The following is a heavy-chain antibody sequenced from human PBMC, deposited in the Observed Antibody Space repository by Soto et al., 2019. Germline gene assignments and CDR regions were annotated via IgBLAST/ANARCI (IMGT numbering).Heavy chain of an antibody. CDR3: GAGRGGGGY. V-gene: IGHV3-53*01. CDR1: GFTVSNNY. CDR2: IYSGGYT. D-gene: IGHD6-19*01. Sequence: EVQLVESGGGLIQPGGSLRLSCAVSGFTVSNNYMSWVRQAPGKGLEGVSVIYSGGYTAYGDSVKGRFTISRDNSKNTLYLQRKSRRPDDRAGYYCGAGRGGGGYWGQGTLVTVSS. J-gene: IGHJ4*02.